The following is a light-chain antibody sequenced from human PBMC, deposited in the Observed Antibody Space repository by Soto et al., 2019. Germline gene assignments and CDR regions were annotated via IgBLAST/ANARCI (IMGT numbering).Light chain of an antibody. Sequence: QSVLTQPASVSGSPGQSITISCTGTTSDVGTYNLVSWYQQYPGKAPQVVISEVTKRPSGVSDRFSGSKSGNMASLTISGLQAEDEADYYCRSYAGTGTWIFGGGTKVTVL. CDR2: EVT. CDR1: TSDVGTYNL. V-gene: IGLV2-23*02. J-gene: IGLJ2*01. CDR3: RSYAGTGTWI.